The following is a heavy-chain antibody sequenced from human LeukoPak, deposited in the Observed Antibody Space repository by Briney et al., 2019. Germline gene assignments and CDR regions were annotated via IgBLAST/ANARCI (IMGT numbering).Heavy chain of an antibody. D-gene: IGHD6-13*01. CDR2: IKQDGSEK. J-gene: IGHJ6*02. CDR3: ARDHSSSWYDGMDV. CDR1: GFTFSSYW. Sequence: PGGSLRLSCAASGFTFSSYWMSWVRQAPGKGLEWVANIKQDGSEKYYVDSVKGRFTISRDNAKNSLYLQMNSLRAEDTAVYYCARDHSSSWYDGMDVWGQGTMVTVSS. V-gene: IGHV3-7*01.